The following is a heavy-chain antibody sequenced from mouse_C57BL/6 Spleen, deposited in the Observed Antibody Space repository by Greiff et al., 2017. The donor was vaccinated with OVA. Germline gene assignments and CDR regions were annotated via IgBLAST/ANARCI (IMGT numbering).Heavy chain of an antibody. D-gene: IGHD1-2*01. Sequence: QVQLQQSGAELVRPGASVKLSCKASGYTFTDYYINWVKQRPGQGLEWIARIYPGSGNTYYNEKFKGKATLTAEKSSSTAYMQLSSLTSEDSAVYFCARESSAAWFAYWGQGTLVTVSA. CDR3: ARESSAAWFAY. J-gene: IGHJ3*01. V-gene: IGHV1-76*01. CDR1: GYTFTDYY. CDR2: IYPGSGNT.